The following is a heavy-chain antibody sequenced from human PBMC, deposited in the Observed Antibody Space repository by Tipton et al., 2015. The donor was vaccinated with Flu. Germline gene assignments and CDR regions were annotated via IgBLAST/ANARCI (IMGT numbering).Heavy chain of an antibody. CDR3: ARLSYYDVDLKNFYFDY. CDR2: IYPSGTT. Sequence: LSLTCTVSSGSIRSTNYFCAWIRQPPGKGLELIGSIYPSGTTYYNPSLKSRVTISADTSKSQFSLKLRSVTAADTAVYYCARLSYYDVDLKNFYFDYWGQGALVTVSS. J-gene: IGHJ4*02. CDR1: SGSIRSTNYF. V-gene: IGHV4-39*01. D-gene: IGHD3-10*02.